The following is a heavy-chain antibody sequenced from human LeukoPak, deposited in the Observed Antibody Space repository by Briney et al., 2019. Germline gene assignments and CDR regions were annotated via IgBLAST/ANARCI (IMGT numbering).Heavy chain of an antibody. CDR1: GYTFTSYD. J-gene: IGHJ4*02. Sequence: EASVKVSCKASGYTFTSYDINWVRQATGQGLEWMGWMNPNSGNTGYAQKFQGRVTMTTDTSTSTAYMELRSLRSDDTAVYYCAREREGAPAFDYWGQGTLVTVSS. V-gene: IGHV1-8*01. CDR3: AREREGAPAFDY. CDR2: MNPNSGNT. D-gene: IGHD3-16*01.